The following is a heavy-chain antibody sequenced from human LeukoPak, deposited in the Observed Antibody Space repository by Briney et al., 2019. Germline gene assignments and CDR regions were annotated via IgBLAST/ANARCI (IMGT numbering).Heavy chain of an antibody. CDR1: GFTFSSYW. J-gene: IGHJ6*02. CDR3: AKAAGDYYYYGMDV. V-gene: IGHV3-74*01. D-gene: IGHD3-10*01. CDR2: IKQDGSGT. Sequence: GGSLRLSCAASGFTFSSYWMHWVRQAPGKGPVWVSRIKQDGSGTNYADSVKGRFTISRDNAKNTLYLQMNSLRAEDTALYYCAKAAGDYYYYGMDVWGQGTTVTVSS.